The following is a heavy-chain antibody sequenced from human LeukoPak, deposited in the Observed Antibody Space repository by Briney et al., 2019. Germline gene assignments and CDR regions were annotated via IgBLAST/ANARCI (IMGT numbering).Heavy chain of an antibody. D-gene: IGHD3-3*01. V-gene: IGHV3-43*02. CDR3: TKRSIFGVVIIETYFDY. CDR1: GFTFDDYA. J-gene: IGHJ4*02. Sequence: GGSLRLSCAASGFTFDDYAMHWVRQAPGKGLEWVSLISGDGGSTYYADSVKGRFTISRDNSKNSLYLQMNSLRTEDTALYYCTKRSIFGVVIIETYFDYWGQGTLVTVSS. CDR2: ISGDGGST.